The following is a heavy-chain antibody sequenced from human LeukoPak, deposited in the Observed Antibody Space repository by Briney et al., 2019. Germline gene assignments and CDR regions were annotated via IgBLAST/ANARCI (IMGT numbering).Heavy chain of an antibody. CDR1: GGSFSGYY. J-gene: IGHJ4*02. CDR2: INHSGST. Sequence: PSETLSLTCAVYGGSFSGYYWSWIRQPPGKGLEWIGEINHSGSTNYNPPLKSRVTISVDTSKNQFSLKLSSVTAADTAVYYCARQDHYYGSGSYLDDWGQGTLVIVSS. CDR3: ARQDHYYGSGSYLDD. D-gene: IGHD3-10*01. V-gene: IGHV4-34*01.